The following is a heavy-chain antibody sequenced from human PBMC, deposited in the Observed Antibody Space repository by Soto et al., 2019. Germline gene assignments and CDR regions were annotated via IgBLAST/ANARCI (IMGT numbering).Heavy chain of an antibody. D-gene: IGHD4-17*01. CDR2: ISSDRRHT. CDR1: EFVFGDFY. Sequence: QVQLVESGGSLVKPGGSLRLSCAASEFVFGDFYMSWIRQAPGKGLEWVSYISSDRRHTNYAESVKGRFTISRDNAKNSLFLQMNSLSAEDTAVYYCARGLRDYLYYFDSWGQGTLVTVSS. V-gene: IGHV3-11*06. J-gene: IGHJ4*02. CDR3: ARGLRDYLYYFDS.